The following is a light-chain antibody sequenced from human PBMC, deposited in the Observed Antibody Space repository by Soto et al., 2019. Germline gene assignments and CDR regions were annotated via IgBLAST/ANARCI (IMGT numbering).Light chain of an antibody. J-gene: IGLJ3*02. CDR3: SSYTTSSTLV. Sequence: QSALTQPASVSGSPGQSITISCTGTSSDIGGYNFVSWYQQHPGKAPKLMIYDVTNRPPGLSDRFSGSKSGNTASPTISGLQAEDEADYYCSSYTTSSTLVFGGGTKVTVL. CDR1: SSDIGGYNF. V-gene: IGLV2-14*03. CDR2: DVT.